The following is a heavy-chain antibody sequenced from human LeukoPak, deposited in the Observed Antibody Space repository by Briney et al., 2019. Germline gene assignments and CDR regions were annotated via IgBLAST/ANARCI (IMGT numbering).Heavy chain of an antibody. D-gene: IGHD1-20*01. CDR1: GYTFTSYG. CDR3: ARDWGYNWNDEGGGLDY. J-gene: IGHJ4*02. CDR2: IGTYNGNT. V-gene: IGHV1-18*01. Sequence: GASVKVSCKASGYTFTSYGISWVRQAPGQGLEWMGWIGTYNGNTNYAQKLQGRVTMTTDTSTTTAYMELRSLRSDDTAVYYCARDWGYNWNDEGGGLDYWGLGTLVTVSS.